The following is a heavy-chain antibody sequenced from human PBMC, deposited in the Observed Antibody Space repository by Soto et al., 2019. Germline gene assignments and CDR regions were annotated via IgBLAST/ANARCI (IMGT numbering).Heavy chain of an antibody. Sequence: SETLSLTCTVSGGSISGYYWAWVRQPPERGLEWIGFIYYDGTISSNPSLNSRVTLSVDTSKNTLYLHMNRLSAEDTAVHYCEKGDSSGYYDIFDVWGQGTMVTVSS. CDR1: GGSISGYY. CDR3: EKGDSSGYYDIFDV. J-gene: IGHJ3*01. V-gene: IGHV4-59*12. CDR2: IYYDGTI. D-gene: IGHD3-22*01.